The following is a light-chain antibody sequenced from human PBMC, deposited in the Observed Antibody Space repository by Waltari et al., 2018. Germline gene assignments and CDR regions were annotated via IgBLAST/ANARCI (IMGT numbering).Light chain of an antibody. Sequence: QSALTQPASVSGSPGQSITLSCTGTRSDVGGYNYVPWYQQHPGKAPKLMIYEVSNRPSGVSNRFSGSKSGNTASLTISGLQAEDEADYYCSSYTSSSTLVFGTGTKVTVL. CDR3: SSYTSSSTLV. CDR1: RSDVGGYNY. CDR2: EVS. J-gene: IGLJ1*01. V-gene: IGLV2-14*01.